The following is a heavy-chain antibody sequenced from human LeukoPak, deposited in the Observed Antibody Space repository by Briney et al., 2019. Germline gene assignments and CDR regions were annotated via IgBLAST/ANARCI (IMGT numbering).Heavy chain of an antibody. CDR1: GFTFSTYG. CDR2: IRYDAINK. Sequence: GGSLRLSCAASGFTFSTYGMHWVRQAPGKGLEWVAFIRYDAINKYYADSVKGRFTISRDNAKNSLYLQMNSLRAEDTAVYYCAELGITMIGGVWGKGTTVTISS. D-gene: IGHD3-10*02. CDR3: AELGITMIGGV. J-gene: IGHJ6*04. V-gene: IGHV3-30*02.